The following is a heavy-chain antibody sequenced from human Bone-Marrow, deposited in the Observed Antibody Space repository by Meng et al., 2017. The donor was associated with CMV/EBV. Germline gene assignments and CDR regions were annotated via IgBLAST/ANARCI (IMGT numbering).Heavy chain of an antibody. CDR3: AKDRFVQGEPLVDFDY. CDR2: ISGSGGST. Sequence: GESLKISCAASGFTFSSYTMSWVRQAPGKGLEWVSAISGSGGSTYYADSVKGRFTISRDNSKNTLYLQMNSLIAEDTAVFYCAKDRFVQGEPLVDFDYWGQGTLVTFSS. CDR1: GFTFSSYT. D-gene: IGHD1-14*01. J-gene: IGHJ4*02. V-gene: IGHV3-23*01.